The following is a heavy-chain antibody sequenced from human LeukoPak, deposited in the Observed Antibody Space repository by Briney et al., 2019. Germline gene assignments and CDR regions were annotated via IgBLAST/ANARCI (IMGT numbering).Heavy chain of an antibody. CDR3: AKSEGDFWSGYYTGY. J-gene: IGHJ4*02. CDR2: IRYDGTNK. D-gene: IGHD3-3*01. Sequence: PGGSLRLSCAASGFTFSSYAMHWVRQAPGKGLEWVAFIRYDGTNKYYADSMKGRFTISRDNSKNTLYLQMNSLRAEDTAVYYCAKSEGDFWSGYYTGYWGQGTLVTVSS. CDR1: GFTFSSYA. V-gene: IGHV3-30*02.